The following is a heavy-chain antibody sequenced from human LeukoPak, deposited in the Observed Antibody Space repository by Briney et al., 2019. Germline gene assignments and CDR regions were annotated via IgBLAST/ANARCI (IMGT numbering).Heavy chain of an antibody. J-gene: IGHJ4*02. CDR1: GFTFSSYG. D-gene: IGHD5-12*01. CDR3: AKDLQGYANDY. Sequence: GGSLRLSCAASGFTFSSYGMHWVRQAPGKGLEWVAVIWYDGSNKYYADSVKGRFTISRDNSKNTLYLQMNSLRAEDTAVYYCAKDLQGYANDYWGQGTLVTVSS. V-gene: IGHV3-33*06. CDR2: IWYDGSNK.